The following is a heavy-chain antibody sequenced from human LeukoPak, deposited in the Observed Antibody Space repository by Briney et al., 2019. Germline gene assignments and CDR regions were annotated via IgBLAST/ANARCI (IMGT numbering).Heavy chain of an antibody. V-gene: IGHV4-59*11. CDR3: ARLLDNDISGDPDTFDV. D-gene: IGHD3-22*01. J-gene: IGHJ3*01. Sequence: SETLSLTCTVSGGSLSGHYWSWIRQPPGKRLEWIGYLSYTGRTKYNPSLQSRVTISIDTSKSQFSLKLTSVTSADTAVYSCARLLDNDISGDPDTFDVWGQGTTVIVSS. CDR2: LSYTGRT. CDR1: GGSLSGHY.